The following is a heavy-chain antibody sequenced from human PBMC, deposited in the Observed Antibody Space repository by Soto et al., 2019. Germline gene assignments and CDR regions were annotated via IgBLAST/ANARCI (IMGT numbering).Heavy chain of an antibody. Sequence: SETLSLTCTVSGGSLSDNDYYWSWIRQPPGKGLEWIGTISHTGTAYYNPSLESRVAISVDTSENQFSLDLSSVTAADTAVYYCARLAYDYSVSNSYGDDAFDPWGQGTLVTVSS. CDR2: ISHTGTA. D-gene: IGHD3-22*01. CDR1: GGSLSDNDYY. J-gene: IGHJ3*01. CDR3: ARLAYDYSVSNSYGDDAFDP. V-gene: IGHV4-39*01.